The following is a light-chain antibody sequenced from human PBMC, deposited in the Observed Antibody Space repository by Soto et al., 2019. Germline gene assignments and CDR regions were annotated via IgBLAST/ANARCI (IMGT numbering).Light chain of an antibody. CDR3: QQTAHSPLT. V-gene: IGKV3-20*01. CDR1: QSVTNNY. J-gene: IGKJ1*01. Sequence: EIVLTQSPGTLSLSPGERVTLSCRASQSVTNNYVAWYQQKPGQAPRLLIHDASSRATGIPDRFSGGGSGTDFPLTISRLEPEDFAVYFCQQTAHSPLTFGQGTRVDIK. CDR2: DAS.